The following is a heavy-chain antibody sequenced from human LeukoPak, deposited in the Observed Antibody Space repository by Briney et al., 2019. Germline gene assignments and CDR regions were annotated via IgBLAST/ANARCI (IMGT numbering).Heavy chain of an antibody. CDR1: GFTFSDYY. Sequence: GGSLRLSCAASGFTFSDYYMSWIRQAPGKGLEWVSYISSSGSTIYYADSVKGRFTISRDNAKNSLYLQMNSLRAEDTAVYYCARVTAAAGYYYYGMDVWGQGTTVTVSS. CDR2: ISSSGSTI. J-gene: IGHJ6*02. CDR3: ARVTAAAGYYYYGMDV. D-gene: IGHD6-13*01. V-gene: IGHV3-11*01.